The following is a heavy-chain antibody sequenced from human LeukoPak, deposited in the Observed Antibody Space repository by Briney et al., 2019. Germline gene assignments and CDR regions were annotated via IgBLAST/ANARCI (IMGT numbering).Heavy chain of an antibody. CDR2: IGNSGGST. Sequence: GGSLRLSCAASGFTFSNYAMSWLRQAPGKGLEWVSTIGNSGGSTYYADSVKGRFTIARDDPENTLFLQMNSLRAEDTAVYYCTTTSDYGDHKRWGQGTLVTVSS. CDR1: GFTFSNYA. CDR3: TTTSDYGDHKR. J-gene: IGHJ4*02. V-gene: IGHV3-23*01. D-gene: IGHD4-17*01.